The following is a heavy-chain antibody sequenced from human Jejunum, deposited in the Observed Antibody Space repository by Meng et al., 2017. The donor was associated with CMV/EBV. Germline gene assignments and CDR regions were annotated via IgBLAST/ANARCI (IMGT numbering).Heavy chain of an antibody. D-gene: IGHD3-3*01. Sequence: TNGVGLGWIRQPPGMALEWLALIYWNDGKRYRPGLKSRLTITKVTSKNQVVLTMTNMDPVDTATYYCAHMYDFWSVNYFYYGMDVWGQGTTVTVSS. CDR2: IYWNDGK. J-gene: IGHJ6*02. CDR3: AHMYDFWSVNYFYYGMDV. CDR1: TNGVG. V-gene: IGHV2-5*01.